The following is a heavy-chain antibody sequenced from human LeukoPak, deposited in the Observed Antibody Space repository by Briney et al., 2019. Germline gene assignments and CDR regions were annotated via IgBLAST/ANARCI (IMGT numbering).Heavy chain of an antibody. CDR3: AREPITMVRGVYNWFDP. CDR2: ISAYNGNT. Sequence: ASVKVSCKASGYTFTSYGISWVRQAPGQGLEWMGWISAYNGNTNYAQKLQGRVTMTTDTSTSTAYMELRSLRSDDTAVYYCAREPITMVRGVYNWFDPWGQGTLVTVSS. V-gene: IGHV1-18*01. D-gene: IGHD3-10*01. CDR1: GYTFTSYG. J-gene: IGHJ5*02.